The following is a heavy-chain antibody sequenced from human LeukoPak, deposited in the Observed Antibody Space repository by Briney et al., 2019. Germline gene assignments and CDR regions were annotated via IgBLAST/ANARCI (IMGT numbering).Heavy chain of an antibody. CDR2: ISPDGGVS. CDR3: AKEEFWRFDF. V-gene: IGHV3-7*03. Sequence: PGGSLRLSCAASGFDFSHHYMTWVRRAPGKGPEWVAKISPDGGVSQYVDSVKGRFTISRDNSKNSLSLHMSSLRVEDTALYFCAKEEFWRFDFWGQGTLVTVSS. CDR1: GFDFSHHY. D-gene: IGHD1-1*01. J-gene: IGHJ4*02.